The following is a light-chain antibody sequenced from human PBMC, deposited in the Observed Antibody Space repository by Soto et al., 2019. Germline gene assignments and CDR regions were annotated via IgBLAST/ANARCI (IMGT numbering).Light chain of an antibody. CDR1: TGAVTSGYY. J-gene: IGLJ2*01. CDR3: LLYFGGYVV. V-gene: IGLV7-43*01. Sequence: QAVVTQEPSLTVSPGGTVTLTCASSTGAVTSGYYPNWVQQKPGQTPRALIYSTDNKHSWTPARFSGSLLGGKAALTLSGAQFEDEAEYYCLLYFGGYVVFGGGTKLTVL. CDR2: STD.